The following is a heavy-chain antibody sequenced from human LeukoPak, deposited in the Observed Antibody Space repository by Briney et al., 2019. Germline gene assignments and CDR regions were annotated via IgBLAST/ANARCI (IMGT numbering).Heavy chain of an antibody. CDR2: ISYDGSNK. Sequence: XAVISYDGSNKYYADSVKGRFTISRDNSKNTLYLQMNSLRAEDTAVYYCAREGAVTADFDYWGQGTLVTVSS. V-gene: IGHV3-30-3*01. D-gene: IGHD4-11*01. J-gene: IGHJ4*02. CDR3: AREGAVTADFDY.